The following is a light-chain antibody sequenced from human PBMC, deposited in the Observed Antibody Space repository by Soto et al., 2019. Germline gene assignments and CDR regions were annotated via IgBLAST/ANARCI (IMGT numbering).Light chain of an antibody. CDR2: DVS. CDR1: SSDVGGYNY. J-gene: IGLJ2*01. V-gene: IGLV2-14*03. Sequence: QSALTQPASVSGSPGQSITISCTGTSSDVGGYNYVSWYQQHPGKAPKLMIYDVSSRPSGVSNRFSGSKSGNTASLTISGLQAEYEADYYCTSYTSSSTRGVFGGGTKLTVL. CDR3: TSYTSSSTRGV.